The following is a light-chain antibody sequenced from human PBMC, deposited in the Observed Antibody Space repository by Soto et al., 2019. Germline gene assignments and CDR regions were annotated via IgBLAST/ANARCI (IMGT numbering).Light chain of an antibody. Sequence: EIVLTQSPDTLSLSPGERATLSCTASESVTSSCLAWYQRKPGQAPRLLIHTTSTRATDIPDRFSGSGSGTDFTLTISRLEPEDFATYYCQHYNSYSEAFGQGTKVELK. CDR3: QHYNSYSEA. CDR2: TTS. CDR1: ESVTSSC. V-gene: IGKV3-20*01. J-gene: IGKJ1*01.